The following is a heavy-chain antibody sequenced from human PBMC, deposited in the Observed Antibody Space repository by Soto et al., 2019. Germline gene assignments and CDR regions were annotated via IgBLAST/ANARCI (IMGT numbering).Heavy chain of an antibody. J-gene: IGHJ4*02. CDR2: ISAYNGNT. V-gene: IGHV1-18*04. CDR1: GYTFTSYG. Sequence: ASVNVSCKASGYTFTSYGISWVRQAPGQGLEWMGWISAYNGNTNYAQKLQGRATMTTDTSTSTAYMELRSLRSDDTAVYYCTRWMSSGSFIDYWGEGTLVTVSP. D-gene: IGHD1-26*01. CDR3: TRWMSSGSFIDY.